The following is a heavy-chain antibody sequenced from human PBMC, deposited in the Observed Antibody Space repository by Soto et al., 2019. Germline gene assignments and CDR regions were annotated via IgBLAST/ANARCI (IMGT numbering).Heavy chain of an antibody. Sequence: VQLLESGGGWVQPGGSLRLSCAASGITISNYPMSWVRQAPGKGLDWVSGVSGSGDRTYYADSAKGRFTISKDISRTSLSRQLDRLGVEATAVYFCVKDDGGYPSTAPHWGQGTLVTVSS. D-gene: IGHD3-22*01. CDR1: GITISNYP. J-gene: IGHJ4*02. CDR2: VSGSGDRT. V-gene: IGHV3-23*01. CDR3: VKDDGGYPSTAPH.